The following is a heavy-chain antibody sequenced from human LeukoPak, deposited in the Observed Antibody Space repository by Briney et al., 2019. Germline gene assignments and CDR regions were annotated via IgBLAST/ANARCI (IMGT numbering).Heavy chain of an antibody. CDR3: AKGYYDRSGYQQAFDI. CDR1: GFTFSSYA. Sequence: PGGSLRLSCAASGFTFSSYAMSWVRQAPGKGLVWVSGISGSGGSTYYADSVKGRFSISRDNSKNTLYLQMNSLRAEDTAVYYCAKGYYDRSGYQQAFDIWGQGTTVTVSS. CDR2: ISGSGGST. D-gene: IGHD3-22*01. V-gene: IGHV3-23*01. J-gene: IGHJ3*02.